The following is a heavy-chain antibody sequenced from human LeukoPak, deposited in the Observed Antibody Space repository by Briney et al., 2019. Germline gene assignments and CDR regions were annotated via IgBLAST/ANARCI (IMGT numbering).Heavy chain of an antibody. CDR1: GFTFSDYY. CDR3: ARGQLVFDY. Sequence: GGSLRLSCAASGFTFSDYYMSWIRQAPGKGLEWVANIAQDGSEKYYVDSVKGRIVISRDNAKNSLYLQMNSLRAEDTAVYYCARGQLVFDYWGQGTLVTVSS. J-gene: IGHJ4*02. V-gene: IGHV3-7*01. D-gene: IGHD3-10*01. CDR2: IAQDGSEK.